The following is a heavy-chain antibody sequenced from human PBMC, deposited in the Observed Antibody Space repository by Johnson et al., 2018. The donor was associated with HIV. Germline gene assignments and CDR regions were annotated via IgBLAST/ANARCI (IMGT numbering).Heavy chain of an antibody. CDR3: AREEANGAFDI. V-gene: IGHV3-13*01. Sequence: VYLVESGGGLVQPGGSLRLSCTASGFTFSSYDMHWVRQATGKGLEWVSAIGTAGDTYYPGSVKGRFTISRENAKNSLYLQMNSLRAGDTAVYYCAREEANGAFDIWGQGTMVTVSS. J-gene: IGHJ3*02. CDR1: GFTFSSYD. CDR2: IGTAGDT.